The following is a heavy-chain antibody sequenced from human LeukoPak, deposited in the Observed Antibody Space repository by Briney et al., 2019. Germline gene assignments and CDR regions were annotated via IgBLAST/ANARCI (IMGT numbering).Heavy chain of an antibody. CDR2: INHSGST. J-gene: IGHJ5*02. D-gene: IGHD3-22*01. CDR3: ARRDSSGYYLGS. Sequence: SETLSLTCAVYGGSFSGYYWSWIRQPPGKGLEWIGEINHSGSTNYNPSLKSRVTISVDTSKNQFSLKLSSVTAADTAVYYCARRDSSGYYLGSWGQGTLVTVSS. V-gene: IGHV4-34*01. CDR1: GGSFSGYY.